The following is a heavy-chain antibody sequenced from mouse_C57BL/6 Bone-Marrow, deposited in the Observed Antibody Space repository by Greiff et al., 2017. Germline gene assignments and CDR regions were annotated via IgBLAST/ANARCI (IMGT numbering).Heavy chain of an antibody. J-gene: IGHJ2*01. CDR1: GYTFTSYG. CDR3: AREGLGRGGYYFDY. V-gene: IGHV1-81*01. D-gene: IGHD4-1*01. Sequence: QVQLQQSGAELARPGASVKLSCKASGYTFTSYGISWVKQRTGQGLEWIGEIYPRSGNTYYNEKFKGKATLTADKSSSTAYMELRSLTSEDSAVYFCAREGLGRGGYYFDYWGQGTTLTVSS. CDR2: IYPRSGNT.